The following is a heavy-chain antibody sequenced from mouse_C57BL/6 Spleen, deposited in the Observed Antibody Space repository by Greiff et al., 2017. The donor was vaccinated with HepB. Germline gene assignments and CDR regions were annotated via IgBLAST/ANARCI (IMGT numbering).Heavy chain of an antibody. CDR3: ARERSDYGSSPFAY. CDR2: INPYNGDT. J-gene: IGHJ3*01. Sequence: VQLQQSGPELVKPGDSVKISCKASGYSFTGYFMNWVMQSHGKSLEWIGRINPYNGDTFYNQKFKGKATLTVDKSSSTAIMELRSLTSEDSAVYYCARERSDYGSSPFAYWGQGTLVTVSA. V-gene: IGHV1-20*01. D-gene: IGHD1-1*01. CDR1: GYSFTGYF.